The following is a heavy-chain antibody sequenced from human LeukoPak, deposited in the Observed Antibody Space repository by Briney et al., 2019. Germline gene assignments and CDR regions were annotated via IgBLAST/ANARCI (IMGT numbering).Heavy chain of an antibody. J-gene: IGHJ4*02. D-gene: IGHD2-15*01. CDR2: IWYDGSNK. CDR1: GFTFSSYG. CDR3: ARDGGGYCSGGSCYFPAPFDY. V-gene: IGHV3-33*01. Sequence: PGRSLRLSCAASGFTFSSYGMHWVRQAPGKGLEWVAVIWYDGSNKYYADSVKGRFTISRDNSKNTLYLQMNSLRAEDTAVYYCARDGGGYCSGGSCYFPAPFDYWGRGTLVTVSS.